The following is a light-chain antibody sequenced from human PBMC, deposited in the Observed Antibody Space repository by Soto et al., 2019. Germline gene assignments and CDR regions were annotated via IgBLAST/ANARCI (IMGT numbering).Light chain of an antibody. Sequence: QSVLTQPPPPSGTPGATISLSFFWSSSQTGSNYVSWYQQLPGTAPKLLIYRNNQRPSGVPERFSGSKSGTSASLAISGLRSEDEADYYCAAWDDSVSGPNYVFGTGTKVTVL. CDR1: SSQTGSNY. V-gene: IGLV1-47*01. CDR2: RNN. CDR3: AAWDDSVSGPNYV. J-gene: IGLJ1*01.